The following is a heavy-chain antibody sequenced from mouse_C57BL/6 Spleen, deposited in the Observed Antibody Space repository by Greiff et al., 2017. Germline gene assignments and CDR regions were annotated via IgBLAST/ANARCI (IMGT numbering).Heavy chain of an antibody. J-gene: IGHJ1*03. CDR1: GYTFTDYE. CDR2: IDPETGGT. Sequence: QVQLQQSGAELVRPGASVTLSCKASGYTFTDYEMHWVKQTPVHGLEWIGAIDPETGGTAYNQKFKGKAILTADKSSSTAYMELRSLTSEDSAVYYCTRSRAPYLFDVWGTGTTVTVSS. V-gene: IGHV1-15*01. CDR3: TRSRAPYLFDV. D-gene: IGHD3-3*01.